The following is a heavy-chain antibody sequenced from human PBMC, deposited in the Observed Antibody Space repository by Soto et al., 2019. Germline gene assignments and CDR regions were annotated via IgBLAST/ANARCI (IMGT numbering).Heavy chain of an antibody. V-gene: IGHV4-59*01. D-gene: IGHD3-10*01. J-gene: IGHJ6*02. CDR3: ARARYGSGYYYYGMDV. CDR1: GGSISSYY. CDR2: IYYSGST. Sequence: PSETVSLTCTVSGGSISSYYWSWIRQPPGKGLEWIGYIYYSGSTNYNPSLKSRVTISVDTSKNQFSLKLSSVTAADTAVYYCARARYGSGYYYYGMDVWGQGTTVTVSS.